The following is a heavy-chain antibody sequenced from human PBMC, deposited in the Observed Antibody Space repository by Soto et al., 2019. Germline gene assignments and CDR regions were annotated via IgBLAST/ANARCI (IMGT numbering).Heavy chain of an antibody. Sequence: QVQLVESGGGVVQPGRSLRLSCVASGFIFGSHGMHWVRQPPGKGLEWVAGIWNDGSHESYADSVKGRFATSRDDSKKTLFLQMSSLRAEDTAVYYCARDVWAVGGNYFDYWGQGALVTVSS. CDR2: IWNDGSHE. CDR3: ARDVWAVGGNYFDY. V-gene: IGHV3-33*01. J-gene: IGHJ4*02. D-gene: IGHD3-16*01. CDR1: GFIFGSHG.